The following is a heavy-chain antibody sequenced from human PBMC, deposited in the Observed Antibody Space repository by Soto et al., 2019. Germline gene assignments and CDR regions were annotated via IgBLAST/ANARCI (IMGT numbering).Heavy chain of an antibody. CDR3: AKARENYYYYGMDV. V-gene: IGHV3-74*01. D-gene: IGHD1-26*01. Sequence: HPGGSLRLSCAASGFTFSSYWMHWVRQAPGKGLVWVSRINSDGSSTSYADSVKGRFTISRDNAKNTLYLQMNSLRAEDTAVYYCAKARENYYYYGMDVWGQGTTVTVSS. J-gene: IGHJ6*02. CDR1: GFTFSSYW. CDR2: INSDGSST.